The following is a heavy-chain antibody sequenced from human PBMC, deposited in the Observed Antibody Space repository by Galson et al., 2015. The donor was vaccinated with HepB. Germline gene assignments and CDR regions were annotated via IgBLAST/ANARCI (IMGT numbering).Heavy chain of an antibody. CDR2: IKTKIDGGTA. D-gene: IGHD2-2*01. J-gene: IGHJ6*02. V-gene: IGHV3-15*01. CDR3: ATEPEYCSSTSCYGSNYYYGMDV. Sequence: SLRLSCAASGFTFSNAWMTWVRQAPGKGLEWVGHIKTKIDGGTADYAAPVKGRFTISRDDSKNTLSLQMNSLKTEDTAVYYCATEPEYCSSTSCYGSNYYYGMDVWGQGTTVTVSS. CDR1: GFTFSNAW.